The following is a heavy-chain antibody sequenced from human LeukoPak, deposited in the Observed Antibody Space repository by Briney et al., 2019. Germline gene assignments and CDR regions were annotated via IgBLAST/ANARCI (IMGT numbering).Heavy chain of an antibody. CDR2: ISGSGGST. CDR3: AKGRRKTTVTTGFDY. D-gene: IGHD4-17*01. Sequence: GGSLRLSCAASGFTFSSYAMSWVRQAPGKGLEWVSAISGSGGSTYYADSVKGRFTISRDNSKNTLYLQMNSLRAEDTAVYYCAKGRRKTTVTTGFDYWGQGTLVTASS. CDR1: GFTFSSYA. J-gene: IGHJ4*02. V-gene: IGHV3-23*01.